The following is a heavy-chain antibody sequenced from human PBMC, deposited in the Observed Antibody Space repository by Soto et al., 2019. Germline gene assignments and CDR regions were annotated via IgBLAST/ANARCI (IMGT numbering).Heavy chain of an antibody. V-gene: IGHV3-74*01. CDR2: INSDGSST. Sequence: TGGSLRLSCAASGFTFSSYWMHWVRQAPGKGLVWVSRINSDGSSTSYADSVKGRFTISRDNAKNTLYLQMNSLRAEDTAVYYCARSDYDFWSGYYPNYWGQGTLVTVSS. CDR3: ARSDYDFWSGYYPNY. D-gene: IGHD3-3*01. CDR1: GFTFSSYW. J-gene: IGHJ4*02.